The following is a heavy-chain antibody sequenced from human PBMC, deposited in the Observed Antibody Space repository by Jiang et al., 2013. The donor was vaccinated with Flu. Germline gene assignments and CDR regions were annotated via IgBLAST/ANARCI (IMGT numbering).Heavy chain of an antibody. Sequence: PSETLSLTCAVYGGSFSGYYWSWIRQPPGKGLEWIGEINHSGSTNYNPSLKSRVTISVDTSKNQFSLKLSSVTAADTAVYYCARGGDYYGSGSYQDLDYWGQGTLVTVSS. CDR2: INHSGST. V-gene: IGHV4-34*01. CDR1: GGSFSGYY. CDR3: ARGGDYYGSGSYQDLDY. D-gene: IGHD3-10*01. J-gene: IGHJ4*02.